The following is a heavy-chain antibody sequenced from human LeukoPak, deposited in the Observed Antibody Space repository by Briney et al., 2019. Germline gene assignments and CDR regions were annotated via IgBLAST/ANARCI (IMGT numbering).Heavy chain of an antibody. Sequence: PGRSLRLSCVASGFNFRSYGMHWVRQAPGKGLEWVSNIRSNGRDTYYIDSVKGRFTISRDNSKNTVYLEMSSLRVEDTGVYYCAKGGYTTWFDPWGQGTLVTVSS. J-gene: IGHJ5*02. CDR3: AKGGYTTWFDP. V-gene: IGHV3-23*01. D-gene: IGHD2-15*01. CDR1: GFNFRSYG. CDR2: IRSNGRDT.